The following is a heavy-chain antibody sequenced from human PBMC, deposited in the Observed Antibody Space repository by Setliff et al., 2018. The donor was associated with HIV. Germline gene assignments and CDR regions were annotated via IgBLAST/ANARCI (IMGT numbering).Heavy chain of an antibody. Sequence: SETLSLTCTVSGDSISSYYWSWIRQPAGKGLEWIGHIYTTGSTKYNPSLKRRVTMSVDTSKNHFSLNLRSVTAADTAVYYCARGFTNYDILTGYPRAPYYYFYMDVWGKGTTVTVSS. CDR3: ARGFTNYDILTGYPRAPYYYFYMDV. CDR2: IYTTGST. J-gene: IGHJ6*03. V-gene: IGHV4-4*07. D-gene: IGHD3-9*01. CDR1: GDSISSYY.